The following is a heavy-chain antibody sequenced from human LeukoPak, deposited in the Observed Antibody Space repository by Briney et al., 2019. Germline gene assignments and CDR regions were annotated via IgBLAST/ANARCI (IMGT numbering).Heavy chain of an antibody. V-gene: IGHV3-30-3*01. D-gene: IGHD3-10*01. CDR3: VKGVTMVRGSREFDY. CDR2: ISYDGSNK. CDR1: GFTFSSYA. Sequence: GRSLRLSCAASGFTFSSYAMHWVRQAPGKGLEWVAVISYDGSNKYYADSVKGRFTISRDNSKNTLYLQMNSLRAEDTAIFYCVKGVTMVRGSREFDYWGQGTLVTVSS. J-gene: IGHJ4*02.